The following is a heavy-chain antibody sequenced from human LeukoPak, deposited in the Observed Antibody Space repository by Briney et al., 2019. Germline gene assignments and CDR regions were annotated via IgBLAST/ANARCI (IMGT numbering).Heavy chain of an antibody. CDR1: RYSFTSDW. D-gene: IGHD6-13*01. CDR2: IYPGDSDT. CDR3: ARGGSSSWWIDS. V-gene: IGHV5-51*01. Sequence: VSLQISTQGSRYSFTSDWSGWLRQRPGKGLEWMGIIYPGDSDTRYSPSFQGQVTISADKSISTAYLQWSSLKASDTAMYYCARGGSSSWWIDSWGEGTLVTVSS. J-gene: IGHJ4*02.